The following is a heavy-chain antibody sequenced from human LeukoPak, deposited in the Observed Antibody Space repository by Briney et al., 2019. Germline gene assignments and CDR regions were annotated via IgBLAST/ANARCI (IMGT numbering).Heavy chain of an antibody. CDR1: GYTFTSYY. Sequence: ASVKVSCKASGYTFTSYYMHWVRQAPGQGLEWMGIINPSGGSTSYAQKFQGRVTMTRDTSTSTVYMELSSLRSEDTAVYYCARNYDSSGYYSLPDFDYWGQGTLVTVSS. CDR3: ARNYDSSGYYSLPDFDY. J-gene: IGHJ4*02. V-gene: IGHV1-46*01. D-gene: IGHD3-22*01. CDR2: INPSGGST.